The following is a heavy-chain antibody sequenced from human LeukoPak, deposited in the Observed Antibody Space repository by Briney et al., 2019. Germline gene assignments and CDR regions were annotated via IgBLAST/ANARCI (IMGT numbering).Heavy chain of an antibody. Sequence: ASVKVSCKASGGTFSSYAISWVRQAPGQGLEWMGRIIPILGIANYAQKFQCRVTITADKSTSTAYMELSSLRSEDTAVYYCARVGDVGGDYWGQGTLVTVSS. D-gene: IGHD2-21*01. V-gene: IGHV1-69*04. J-gene: IGHJ4*02. CDR3: ARVGDVGGDY. CDR2: IIPILGIA. CDR1: GGTFSSYA.